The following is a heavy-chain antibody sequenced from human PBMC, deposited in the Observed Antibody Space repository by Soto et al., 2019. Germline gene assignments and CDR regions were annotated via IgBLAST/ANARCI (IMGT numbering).Heavy chain of an antibody. CDR1: GGSISSYY. Sequence: SETLSLTCTVSGGSISSYYWSWIRQPPGKGLEWIGYIYYSGSTNYNPSLKSRVTISVDTSKNQFSLKLSSVTAADAAVYYCARGGGSSWYSNFDSWGQGTLVTVSS. J-gene: IGHJ4*02. CDR2: IYYSGST. D-gene: IGHD6-13*01. V-gene: IGHV4-59*01. CDR3: ARGGGSSWYSNFDS.